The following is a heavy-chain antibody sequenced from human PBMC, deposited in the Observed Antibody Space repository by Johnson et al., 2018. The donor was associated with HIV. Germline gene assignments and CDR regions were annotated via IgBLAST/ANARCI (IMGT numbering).Heavy chain of an antibody. Sequence: VQLVESGGGVVQPGGSLRLSCAASGLTFSSYGMHWVRQAPGKGLEWVAFIRYAGSNKNYADSVKGRFTISRDNAKNSLYLQMNSLKTEDTAVYYCTAVSYSDAFDIWGQGTMVTVSS. CDR3: TAVSYSDAFDI. D-gene: IGHD1-26*01. CDR1: GLTFSSYG. CDR2: IRYAGSNK. V-gene: IGHV3-30*02. J-gene: IGHJ3*02.